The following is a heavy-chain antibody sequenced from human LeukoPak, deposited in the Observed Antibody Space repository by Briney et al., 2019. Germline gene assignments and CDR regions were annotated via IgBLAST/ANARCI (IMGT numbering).Heavy chain of an antibody. V-gene: IGHV4-34*01. CDR2: INHSGST. CDR3: ARVFYYYDSSEGAFDI. Sequence: SETLSLTCAVYGGSFSSYYWSWIRQPPGKGLEWIGEINHSGSTNYNPSLKSRVTISVDTSKNQFSLKLSSVTAADTAVYYCARVFYYYDSSEGAFDIWGQGTMVTVSS. J-gene: IGHJ3*02. CDR1: GGSFSSYY. D-gene: IGHD3-22*01.